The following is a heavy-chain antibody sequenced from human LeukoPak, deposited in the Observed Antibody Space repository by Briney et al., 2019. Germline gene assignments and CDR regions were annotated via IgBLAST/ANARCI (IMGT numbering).Heavy chain of an antibody. D-gene: IGHD1-26*01. CDR1: GGSFSDYH. V-gene: IGHV4-34*01. J-gene: IGHJ4*02. CDR2: IDHRGDT. CDR3: ASGPSRDGRNTNYFDY. Sequence: SETLSLTCAVYGGSFSDYHWNWIRQAPEKGLEWIGEIDHRGDTEYNPSPRSRVITSLDTSRSQFSLRLSSVTAADTAVYFCASGPSRDGRNTNYFDYWSQGTLVTVSS.